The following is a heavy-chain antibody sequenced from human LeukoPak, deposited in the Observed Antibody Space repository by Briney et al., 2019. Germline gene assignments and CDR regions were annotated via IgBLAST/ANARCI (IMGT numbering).Heavy chain of an antibody. D-gene: IGHD2-15*01. Sequence: GGSLRLSCAASGFTFSSYEMNWVRQAPGKGLEWVSYISSSGSTIYYADSVKGRFTISRDNSKNSLYLQMNSLRTEDTALYYCAKEGVVAATRYYYCMDVWGKGTTVTVSS. CDR1: GFTFSSYE. V-gene: IGHV3-48*03. CDR3: AKEGVVAATRYYYCMDV. CDR2: ISSSGSTI. J-gene: IGHJ6*03.